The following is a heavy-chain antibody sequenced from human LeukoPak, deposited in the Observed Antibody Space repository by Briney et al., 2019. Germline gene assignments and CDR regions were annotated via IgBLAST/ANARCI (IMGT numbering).Heavy chain of an antibody. V-gene: IGHV4-30-2*01. CDR2: IYHSGST. D-gene: IGHD3-3*01. J-gene: IGHJ4*02. Sequence: PSQTLSLTCTVSGGSISSGGYYWSWIRQPPGKGLEWIGYIYHSGSTYYNPSLKSRVTISVDRSKNQFSLKLSSVTAADTAVYYCARDDDFCSRCFDYWGQGTLVTVSS. CDR1: GGSISSGGYY. CDR3: ARDDDFCSRCFDY.